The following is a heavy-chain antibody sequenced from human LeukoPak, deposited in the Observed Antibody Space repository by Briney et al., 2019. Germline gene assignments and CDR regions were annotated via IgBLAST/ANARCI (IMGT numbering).Heavy chain of an antibody. V-gene: IGHV1-18*01. CDR1: GYTFTSYG. J-gene: IGHJ4*02. CDR2: ISAYNGNT. D-gene: IGHD6-6*01. Sequence: ASVKVSCKASGYTFTSYGISWVRQAPGQGLEWMRWISAYNGNTNYAQKLQGRVTMTTDTSTSTAYMELRSLRSDDTAVYYCARDQLWYSSSGFDYWGQGTLVTVSS. CDR3: ARDQLWYSSSGFDY.